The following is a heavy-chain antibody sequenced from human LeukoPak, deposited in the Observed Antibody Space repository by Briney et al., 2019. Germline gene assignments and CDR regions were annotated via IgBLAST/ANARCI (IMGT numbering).Heavy chain of an antibody. V-gene: IGHV3-7*01. CDR1: GFTFSNYW. CDR2: IKGDGSEK. Sequence: PGGSLRLSCAASGFTFSNYWMDWVRQAPGKGLEWVAGIKGDGSEKYSVDSVRGRFTISRDNSKNTLYLQMNSLRAEDTAVYYCATSIAVAAFFDYWGQGTLVTVSS. CDR3: ATSIAVAAFFDY. D-gene: IGHD6-19*01. J-gene: IGHJ4*02.